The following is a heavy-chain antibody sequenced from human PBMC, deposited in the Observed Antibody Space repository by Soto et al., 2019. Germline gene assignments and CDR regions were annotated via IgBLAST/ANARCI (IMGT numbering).Heavy chain of an antibody. CDR2: ISSSSSTI. V-gene: IGHV3-48*01. CDR3: ASNTYGDYVFWFDP. J-gene: IGHJ5*02. CDR1: GFTFSSYS. Sequence: EVQLVESGGGLVQPGGSLRLSCAASGFTFSSYSMNWVRQAPGKGLEWVSYISSSSSTIYYADSVKGRFTISRDNAKNSLYLQMNGLRAEDTAVYYCASNTYGDYVFWFDPWGQGTLVTVSS. D-gene: IGHD4-17*01.